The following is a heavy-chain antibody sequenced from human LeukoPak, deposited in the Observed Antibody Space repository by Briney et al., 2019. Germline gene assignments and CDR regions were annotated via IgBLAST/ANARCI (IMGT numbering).Heavy chain of an antibody. CDR3: ARGVFSSSWYYFDY. Sequence: GGSLRLSCAASGFTFSSYAMHWVRQAPGKGLEWVAVISYDGSNKYYADSVKGRFTISRDNPKNTLYLQMNSLRAEDTAVYYCARGVFSSSWYYFDYWGQGTLVTVSS. V-gene: IGHV3-30-3*01. J-gene: IGHJ4*02. CDR2: ISYDGSNK. D-gene: IGHD6-13*01. CDR1: GFTFSSYA.